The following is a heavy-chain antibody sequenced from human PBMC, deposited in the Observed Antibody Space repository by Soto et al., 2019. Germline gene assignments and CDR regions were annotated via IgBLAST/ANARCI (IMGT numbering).Heavy chain of an antibody. CDR1: AFSISTTY. Sequence: SQTLSLTSTVSAFSISTTYCSWVRPPPGKGLEWIGYVYNSGSTSYNPSLKSRVTISVDTSKNQFSLRLRSVTAADTAIYYCARIPYSSASFDYWGQGNLVTVSS. D-gene: IGHD6-19*01. CDR3: ARIPYSSASFDY. CDR2: VYNSGST. J-gene: IGHJ4*02. V-gene: IGHV4-59*01.